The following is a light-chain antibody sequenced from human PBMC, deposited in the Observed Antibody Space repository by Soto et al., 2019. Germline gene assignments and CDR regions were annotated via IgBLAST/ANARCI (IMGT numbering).Light chain of an antibody. CDR2: GAS. Sequence: EIVLAQSPGTLSLSPGERATLSCRASQSVSNNYLAWYRQKPGQAPWLLIYGASNRAGGVPDRFSGSGSGSDFTLTISRLEPEDFAVYYCHQYGASPQTFGQGTKVDIK. CDR3: HQYGASPQT. V-gene: IGKV3-20*01. CDR1: QSVSNNY. J-gene: IGKJ1*01.